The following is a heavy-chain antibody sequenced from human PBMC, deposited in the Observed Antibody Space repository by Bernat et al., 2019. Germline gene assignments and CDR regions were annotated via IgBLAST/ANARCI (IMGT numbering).Heavy chain of an antibody. CDR1: GFTFSDYY. J-gene: IGHJ4*02. Sequence: VQLVESGGGLVKPGGSLRVSCAASGFTFSDYYMSWIRQAPGKGLEWVSYISSSSSYTNYADSVKGRFTISRDNAKNSLYLQMNSLRAEDTAVYYCASRASGYSSGWSFDYWGQGTLVTVSS. D-gene: IGHD6-19*01. V-gene: IGHV3-11*06. CDR3: ASRASGYSSGWSFDY. CDR2: ISSSSSYT.